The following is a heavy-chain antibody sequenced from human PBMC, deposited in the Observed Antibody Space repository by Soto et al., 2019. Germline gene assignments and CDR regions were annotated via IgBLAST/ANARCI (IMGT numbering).Heavy chain of an antibody. CDR1: RFTFSTYG. CDR2: LSHDGSNK. J-gene: IGHJ6*02. Sequence: QVQLVESGGGVVQPGRSLRLSCAASRFTFSTYGMHWVRQAPGKGLESVAALSHDGSNKYYAGSVKGRFTISRDNSKNTLYLEMDSLRLDDTAVYYCAKEGVSFSTSCSRCYGLDVWGQGTPVTVSS. V-gene: IGHV3-30*18. D-gene: IGHD2-2*01. CDR3: AKEGVSFSTSCSRCYGLDV.